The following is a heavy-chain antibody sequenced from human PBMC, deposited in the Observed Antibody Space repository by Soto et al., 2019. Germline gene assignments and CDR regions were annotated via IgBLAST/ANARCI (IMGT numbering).Heavy chain of an antibody. D-gene: IGHD5-12*01. Sequence: QVQLVQSGGELRKPGASVKVSCKASGYTFTSNSISWVRQAPGQGLEWMGWISTNNGNKKFAQKFQGRVTLTTDTSTSTAYMELTSLRSDDTAVYYCARGGGYAVDYWGQGTLVTVSS. V-gene: IGHV1-18*04. CDR1: GYTFTSNS. CDR3: ARGGGYAVDY. CDR2: ISTNNGNK. J-gene: IGHJ4*02.